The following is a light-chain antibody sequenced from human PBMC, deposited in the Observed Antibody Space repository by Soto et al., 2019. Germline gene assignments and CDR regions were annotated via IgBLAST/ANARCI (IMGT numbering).Light chain of an antibody. V-gene: IGKV2-30*01. CDR2: KIS. CDR1: QSLVYSDGNTY. J-gene: IGKJ2*01. CDR3: MQGSSWPYT. Sequence: DVVMTQSPLSLPVTLGQPASISCRSSQSLVYSDGNTYLSWFQQRPGQSPRRLIYKISNRDFGVPDRFSGSGSRSDFPLKISRVEAEDVAVYYCMQGSSWPYTFCQGTKLEIK.